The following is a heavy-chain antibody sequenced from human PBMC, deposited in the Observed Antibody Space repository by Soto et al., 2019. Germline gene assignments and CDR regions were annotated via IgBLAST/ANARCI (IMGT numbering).Heavy chain of an antibody. D-gene: IGHD6-6*01. CDR1: GYIFTDFY. CDR3: ARSVSTIGARLDY. J-gene: IGHJ4*02. CDR2: VNPNTGGT. V-gene: IGHV1-2*02. Sequence: QVQLVQSGAEVKKPGASVTVSCEAFGYIFTDFYMHWVRQAPGQGLEYMGWVNPNTGGTKYAQKFQGRVTMTRETLLLRRLTSDDTAVYYCARSVSTIGARLDYWGQGTLVTVSS.